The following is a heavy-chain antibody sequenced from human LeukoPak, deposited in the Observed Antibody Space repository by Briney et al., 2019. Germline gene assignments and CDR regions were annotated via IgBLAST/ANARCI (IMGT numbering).Heavy chain of an antibody. V-gene: IGHV4-59*01. CDR3: AREYGTETHFDY. D-gene: IGHD4-17*01. CDR2: IYYTGST. CDR1: GGSISSYY. J-gene: IGHJ4*02. Sequence: SETLSLTCTVSGGSISSYYWSWIRQPPGKGLEWIGYIYYTGSTNYNPSLESRVTMSIDTAKKQFSLRLKSVAAADTAVYYCAREYGTETHFDYWGQGILVTVSS.